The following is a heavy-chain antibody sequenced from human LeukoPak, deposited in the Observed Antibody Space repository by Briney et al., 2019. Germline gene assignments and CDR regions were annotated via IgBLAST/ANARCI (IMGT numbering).Heavy chain of an antibody. V-gene: IGHV3-23*01. CDR1: GFTFSSYA. CDR3: ANGDAGRPSEGLDY. D-gene: IGHD6-6*01. CDR2: ISGSGGTT. J-gene: IGHJ4*02. Sequence: GGSLRLSCAASGFTFSSYAMSWVRQAPGKGLEWVSTISGSGGTTYYADSVKGRFTISRDNSKSTLYLQMNSLRAEDTAVYYCANGDAGRPSEGLDYWGRGTLVTVSS.